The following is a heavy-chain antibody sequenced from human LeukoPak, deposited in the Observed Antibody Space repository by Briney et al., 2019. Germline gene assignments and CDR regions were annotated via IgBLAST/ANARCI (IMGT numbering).Heavy chain of an antibody. CDR1: GYTFNSSY. CDR2: INPSDDST. CDR3: ARDEKKAIAAAQPP. Sequence: ASVKVSCKASGYTFNSSYMHWVRQAPGQGLEWMGIINPSDDSTRYAQKFQGRVTMTKDTSTNTVYMHLSSLSSDDTAVYYCARDEKKAIAAAQPPWGQGTLVTVSS. V-gene: IGHV1-46*02. D-gene: IGHD6-13*01. J-gene: IGHJ5*02.